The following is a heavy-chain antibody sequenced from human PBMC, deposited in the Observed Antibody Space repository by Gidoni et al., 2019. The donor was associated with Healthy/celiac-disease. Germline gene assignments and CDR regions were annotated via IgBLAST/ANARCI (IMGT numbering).Heavy chain of an antibody. D-gene: IGHD2-2*01. CDR3: ARDFSRVPAAEYYFDY. J-gene: IGHJ4*02. V-gene: IGHV1-2*02. CDR1: GHTFTGYY. CDR2: INPNSGGT. Sequence: VQLVQSGAEVKTPGASVKVSCKASGHTFTGYYMHWVRQAPGQGLEWMGWINPNSGGTNYAQKFQGRVTMTRDTSISTAYMELSRLRSDDTAVYYCARDFSRVPAAEYYFDYWGQGTLVTVSS.